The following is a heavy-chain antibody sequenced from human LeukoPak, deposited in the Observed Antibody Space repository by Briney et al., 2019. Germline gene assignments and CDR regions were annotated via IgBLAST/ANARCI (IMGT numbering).Heavy chain of an antibody. D-gene: IGHD3-16*02. CDR2: IYTSGST. CDR3: ARETNKYVWGSYRYTSWFDP. CDR1: GGSISSYY. J-gene: IGHJ5*02. Sequence: PSETLSLTCTVSGGSISSYYWSWIRQPAGKGLEWIGRIYTSGSTNYNPSLKSRVTMSVDTSKNQFSLKLSSVTAADTAVYYCARETNKYVWGSYRYTSWFDPWGQGTLVTVSS. V-gene: IGHV4-4*07.